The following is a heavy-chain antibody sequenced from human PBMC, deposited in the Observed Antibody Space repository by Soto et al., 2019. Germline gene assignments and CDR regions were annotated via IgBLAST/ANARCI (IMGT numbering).Heavy chain of an antibody. CDR1: GFTFNSYA. Sequence: EVQLVESGGILVGPGRSLRLSCTASGFTFNSYAMNWVRQAPGKGLEWVSGISGGGGGAYYADSVQGRFIISRDNSKNTLYLQMNSLRAEDAAIYYCVREGSGWYSRGSFDFWGRGTMVTVSS. V-gene: IGHV3-23*04. D-gene: IGHD6-13*01. CDR3: VREGSGWYSRGSFDF. J-gene: IGHJ3*01. CDR2: ISGGGGGA.